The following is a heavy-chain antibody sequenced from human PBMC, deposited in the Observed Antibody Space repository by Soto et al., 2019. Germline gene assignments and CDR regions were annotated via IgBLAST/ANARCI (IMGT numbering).Heavy chain of an antibody. CDR1: VFTFRVYG. D-gene: IGHD6-19*01. J-gene: IGHJ1*01. V-gene: IGHV3-30*18. CDR2: ISYDGNKK. Sequence: VGSLRLSCASSVFTFRVYGMHCVRHSPGKWLEWVADISYDGNKKYYTDSVKGRFTISRDNSKNTLYLQMNSLRTEDTALYYCAQEATGGWHFFETWGQGTLVIVS. CDR3: AQEATGGWHFFET.